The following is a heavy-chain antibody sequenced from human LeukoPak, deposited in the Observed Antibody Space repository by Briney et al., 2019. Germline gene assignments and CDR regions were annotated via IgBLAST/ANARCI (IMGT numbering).Heavy chain of an antibody. V-gene: IGHV3-48*02. Sequence: GGSLRLSCAASGFSFSGYSMNWVRQAPGKGLEWVSYISSSSSAIYYADSVKGRFTISRDNAKNSLYLQMNSLRDEDTAVYYCARGGWELPEGSLDYWGQGTLVTVSS. CDR3: ARGGWELPEGSLDY. J-gene: IGHJ4*02. D-gene: IGHD1-26*01. CDR2: ISSSSSAI. CDR1: GFSFSGYS.